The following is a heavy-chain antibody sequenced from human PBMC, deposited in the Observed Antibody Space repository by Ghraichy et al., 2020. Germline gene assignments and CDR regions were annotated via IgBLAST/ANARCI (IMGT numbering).Heavy chain of an antibody. CDR3: ARQVRTMEDYAAFDI. Sequence: GESLNISCKGSGYSFTSYWIGWVRPMPGKGLEWMGIIYPGDSDTRYSPSFQGQVTISADKSISTAYLQWSSLKASDTAMYYCARQVRTMEDYAAFDIWGQGTMATVSS. J-gene: IGHJ3*02. V-gene: IGHV5-51*01. CDR2: IYPGDSDT. CDR1: GYSFTSYW. D-gene: IGHD3-10*01.